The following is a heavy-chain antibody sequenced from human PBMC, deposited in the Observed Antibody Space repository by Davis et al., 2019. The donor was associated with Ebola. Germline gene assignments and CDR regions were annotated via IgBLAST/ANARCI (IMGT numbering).Heavy chain of an antibody. V-gene: IGHV4-34*01. J-gene: IGHJ4*02. Sequence: SQTLSLSPAVYGGSFSGYYWSWIRQPPGKGLEWIGEINHSGSTNYNPSLKSRVTISVDTSKNQFSLKLSSVTAADTAVYYCARMVQGGIDYWGQGTLVTVSS. CDR1: GGSFSGYY. CDR3: ARMVQGGIDY. CDR2: INHSGST. D-gene: IGHD3-10*01.